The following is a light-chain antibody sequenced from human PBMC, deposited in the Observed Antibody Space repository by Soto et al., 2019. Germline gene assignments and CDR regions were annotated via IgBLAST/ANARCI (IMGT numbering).Light chain of an antibody. CDR3: CSYAGSYTWV. CDR2: DVS. CDR1: SSDAGGYNH. V-gene: IGLV2-11*01. Sequence: QSVLTQPRSVSGSPGQSITISCTGTSSDAGGYNHVSWYQQHPGKAPKFILYDVSERPSGVPDRFSGSKSGNTASLTISGLQAEDEADYYCCSYAGSYTWVFGGGTKLTVL. J-gene: IGLJ3*02.